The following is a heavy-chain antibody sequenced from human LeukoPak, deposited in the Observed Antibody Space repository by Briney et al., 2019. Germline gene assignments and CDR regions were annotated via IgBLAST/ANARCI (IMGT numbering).Heavy chain of an antibody. CDR2: INHSGST. V-gene: IGHV4-34*01. J-gene: IGHJ6*03. CDR1: GGSFSGYY. D-gene: IGHD5-24*01. Sequence: PSETLSLTCAVYGGSFSGYYWSWIRQPPGKGLEWIGEINHSGSTNYNPSLKSRVTISVDTSKNQFSLKLSSVTAADTAVYYCARLGRDGYNFGGPSVGYYYYYMDVWDKGTTVTVSS. CDR3: ARLGRDGYNFGGPSVGYYYYYMDV.